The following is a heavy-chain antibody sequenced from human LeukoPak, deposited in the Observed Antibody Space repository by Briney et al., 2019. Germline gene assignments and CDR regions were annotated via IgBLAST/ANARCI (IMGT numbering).Heavy chain of an antibody. CDR2: ISSSGGTI. J-gene: IGHJ4*02. V-gene: IGHV3-48*03. Sequence: GGSLRLSCAASGFTFSSYEMNWVRQAPGGGLEWVSYISSSGGTINYADSVKGRFTISRDNAKNSLYLQMNSLRVEDTAVYYCARDRFYGSGSYAHFDYWGQGTLVTVSS. CDR1: GFTFSSYE. D-gene: IGHD3-10*01. CDR3: ARDRFYGSGSYAHFDY.